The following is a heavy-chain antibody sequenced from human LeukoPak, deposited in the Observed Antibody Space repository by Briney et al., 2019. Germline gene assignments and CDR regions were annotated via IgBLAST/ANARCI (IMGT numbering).Heavy chain of an antibody. CDR1: GFTFSSYG. CDR3: AKDRGYCSSTSCILSTP. J-gene: IGHJ5*02. V-gene: IGHV3-30*02. D-gene: IGHD2-2*03. Sequence: GGSLRLSCAASGFTFSSYGMHWVRQAPGKGLEWVAFIRYDGSNKYYADSMKGRFTISRDNSKNTLYLQMNSLRAEDTAVYYCAKDRGYCSSTSCILSTPWGQGTLVTVSS. CDR2: IRYDGSNK.